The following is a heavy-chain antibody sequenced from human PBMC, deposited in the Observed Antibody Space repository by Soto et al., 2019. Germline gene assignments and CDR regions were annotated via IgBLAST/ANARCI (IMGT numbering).Heavy chain of an antibody. Sequence: GGSLRLSCVASGFSFSSYGMHWVRQTPPGKGLEWVAGMSRDGDNEYYVDSVKGRFTISRYNSKNTLYLQMNSLRAEDTAVYYCAKDPSTSSTWYLPPDYWGQGALVTVSS. CDR1: GFSFSSYG. V-gene: IGHV3-30*18. CDR2: MSRDGDNE. D-gene: IGHD6-13*01. J-gene: IGHJ4*02. CDR3: AKDPSTSSTWYLPPDY.